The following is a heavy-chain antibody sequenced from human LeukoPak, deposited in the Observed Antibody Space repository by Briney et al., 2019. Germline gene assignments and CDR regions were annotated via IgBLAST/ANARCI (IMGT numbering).Heavy chain of an antibody. D-gene: IGHD3-22*01. Sequence: PSETLSLTCTVSGASISSYYWSWIRQPPGKGLEWIGYIYYTGNTNYNPSLKSRVTVSVDTSKNQFSLRLTSVTAADTAVYYCARSDWYSGYYSNWGQGTLVTVSS. CDR2: IYYTGNT. V-gene: IGHV4-59*01. CDR1: GASISSYY. CDR3: ARSDWYSGYYSN. J-gene: IGHJ4*02.